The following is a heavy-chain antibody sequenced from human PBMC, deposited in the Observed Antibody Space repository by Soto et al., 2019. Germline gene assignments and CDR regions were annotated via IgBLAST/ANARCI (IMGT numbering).Heavy chain of an antibody. D-gene: IGHD2-2*01. Sequence: PSQTLSLTCAISGDSVSSNSGAWNWIRQSPSRGLEWLGRTYYRSKWYNDYAVSVKSRITISPDTSKNQFSLQLDSVTPEDTAVYYCAVGNKYCSSSTCYYGMDVWGQGTTVTSP. J-gene: IGHJ6*02. CDR1: GDSVSSNSGA. CDR2: TYYRSKWYN. CDR3: AVGNKYCSSSTCYYGMDV. V-gene: IGHV6-1*01.